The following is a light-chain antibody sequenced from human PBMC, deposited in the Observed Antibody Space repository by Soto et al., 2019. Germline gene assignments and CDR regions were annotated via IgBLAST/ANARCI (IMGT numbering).Light chain of an antibody. J-gene: IGKJ1*01. CDR3: MQGRHLAWT. CDR2: EVS. V-gene: IGKV2-30*01. Sequence: DVVVTQSPLSLPVTLGQSASISCRSCHSLENSDGKTYLSWFKQRPGQSPRRLISEVSKRDSGVPDRIRGSGLGTDFTLHTSSVEAEDVGVYYCMQGRHLAWTFGQGTKVDIK. CDR1: HSLENSDGKTY.